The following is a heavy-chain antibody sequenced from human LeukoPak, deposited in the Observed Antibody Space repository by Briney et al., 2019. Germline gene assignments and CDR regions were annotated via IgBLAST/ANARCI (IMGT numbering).Heavy chain of an antibody. Sequence: GGSLRLSCAASGFTFSSYAMHWVRQAPGKGLEWVAVISYDGSNKYYADSVKGRFTISRDISKNTLYLQMNSLRAEDTAVYYCARDGNWGTTDAYLNYWGQGTLVTVSS. CDR1: GFTFSSYA. J-gene: IGHJ4*02. V-gene: IGHV3-30-3*01. CDR2: ISYDGSNK. CDR3: ARDGNWGTTDAYLNY. D-gene: IGHD7-27*01.